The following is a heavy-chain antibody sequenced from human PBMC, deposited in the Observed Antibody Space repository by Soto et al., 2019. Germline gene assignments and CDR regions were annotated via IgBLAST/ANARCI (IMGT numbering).Heavy chain of an antibody. V-gene: IGHV3-23*01. CDR3: AKSYSSNWYDYFDY. D-gene: IGHD6-13*01. CDR1: GFTFSTYA. CDR2: MSGSGGST. J-gene: IGHJ4*02. Sequence: PGGSLRLSCVVYGFTFSTYAMSWVRQAPGKGLEWVSAMSGSGGSTYYADSVKGRFTISRDNSKNTLYLQMNSLRAEDTALYYCAKSYSSNWYDYFDYWGRGTLVTVSS.